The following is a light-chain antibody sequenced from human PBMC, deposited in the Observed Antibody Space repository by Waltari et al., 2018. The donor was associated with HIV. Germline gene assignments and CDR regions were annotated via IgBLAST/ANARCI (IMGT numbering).Light chain of an antibody. CDR3: LLYYGGRRPSWV. V-gene: IGLV7-43*01. CDR2: SSI. J-gene: IGLJ3*02. CDR1: TGPVSTSSS. Sequence: VVTQEPSLTVSPGGTVTLTCTSNTGPVSTSSSPSWFQERPGQAPSPLIFSSINRHSWSPGHFSGSLLGDKAALTLSSVQPEDDADYYCLLYYGGRRPSWVFGGGTKLTVL.